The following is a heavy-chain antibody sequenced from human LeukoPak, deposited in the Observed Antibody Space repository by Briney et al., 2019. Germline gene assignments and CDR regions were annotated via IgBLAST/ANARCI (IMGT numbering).Heavy chain of an antibody. Sequence: GESLKISCKGSGYSFTTYWIGWVRQMPGKGLEWMGIIYPGDSDTRYSSSFQGQVTISADKSISTAYLQWSNLKASDTAMYYCARGIEAAAVTEFDFWGQGTLVTVSS. CDR3: ARGIEAAAVTEFDF. D-gene: IGHD6-13*01. V-gene: IGHV5-51*01. J-gene: IGHJ4*02. CDR2: IYPGDSDT. CDR1: GYSFTTYW.